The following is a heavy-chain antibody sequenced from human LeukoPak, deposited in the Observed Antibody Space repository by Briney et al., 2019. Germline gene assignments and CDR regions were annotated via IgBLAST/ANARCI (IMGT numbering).Heavy chain of an antibody. J-gene: IGHJ4*02. CDR2: IYYSGST. V-gene: IGHV4-39*07. Sequence: PSETLSLTCTVSGGSISSSSYYWGWIRQPPGKGLEWIGSIYYSGSTYYNPSLKSRVTISVDTSKNQFSLKLSSVTAADTAVYYCARDDSSTTAFDYWGQGTLVTVSS. D-gene: IGHD1-26*01. CDR1: GGSISSSSYY. CDR3: ARDDSSTTAFDY.